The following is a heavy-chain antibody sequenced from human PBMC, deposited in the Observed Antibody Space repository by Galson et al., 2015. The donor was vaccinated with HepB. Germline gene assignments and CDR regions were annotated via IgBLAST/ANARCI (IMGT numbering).Heavy chain of an antibody. D-gene: IGHD6-19*01. Sequence: SLRLSCAASGFTVSNNYMSWVRQAPGKGLEWVSFIYTDSNTYYADSVKGRFTISRDNSKNTLYLQMSSLRAEDTAIYYCATSQWPPAASDYWGQGTLVTVSS. J-gene: IGHJ4*02. V-gene: IGHV3-53*01. CDR1: GFTVSNNY. CDR3: ATSQWPPAASDY. CDR2: IYTDSNT.